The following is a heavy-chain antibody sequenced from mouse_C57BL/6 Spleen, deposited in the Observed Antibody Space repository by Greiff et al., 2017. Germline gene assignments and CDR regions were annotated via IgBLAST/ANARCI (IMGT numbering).Heavy chain of an antibody. V-gene: IGHV1-59*01. Sequence: QVQLQQPGAELVRPGTSVKLSCKASGYTFTSYWLPWVKQRPGQGLEWIGVIDPSDSYTNYNQKFKGNATWTVDTSSSTAYIQLSSLTSEDSAFYYCARKTGAMDYWGQGTSVTVSS. CDR2: IDPSDSYT. CDR3: ARKTGAMDY. CDR1: GYTFTSYW. J-gene: IGHJ4*01.